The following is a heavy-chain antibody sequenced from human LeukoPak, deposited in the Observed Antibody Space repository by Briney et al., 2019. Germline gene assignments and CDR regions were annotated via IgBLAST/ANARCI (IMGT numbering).Heavy chain of an antibody. J-gene: IGHJ4*02. CDR1: GYTFTSYS. CDR2: ISAYNGNT. D-gene: IGHD6-6*01. V-gene: IGHV1-18*01. CDR3: ARGRGYSSSSALVY. Sequence: GSVKVSCKASGYTFTSYSISWVRQAPGQGLEWMGWISAYNGNTNYAQKLQGRVTMTTDTSTSTAYMELRSLRSDDTAVYYCARGRGYSSSSALVYWGQGTLVTVSS.